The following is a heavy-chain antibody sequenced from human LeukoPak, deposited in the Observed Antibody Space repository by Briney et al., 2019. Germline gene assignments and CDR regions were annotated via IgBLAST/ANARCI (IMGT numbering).Heavy chain of an antibody. Sequence: GRSLRLSCAASGFTFSSYAMHWVRQAPGKGLEWVSSISSSSSYIYYADSVKGRFTISRDNAKNSLYLQMNSLRAEDTAVYYCARDWSVDIAAAATDWFDPWGQGTLVTVSS. V-gene: IGHV3-21*01. D-gene: IGHD6-13*01. CDR3: ARDWSVDIAAAATDWFDP. J-gene: IGHJ5*02. CDR1: GFTFSSYA. CDR2: ISSSSSYI.